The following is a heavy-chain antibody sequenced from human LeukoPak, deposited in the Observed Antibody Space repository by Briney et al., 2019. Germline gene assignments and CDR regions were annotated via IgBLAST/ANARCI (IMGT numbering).Heavy chain of an antibody. Sequence: GGSLRLSCAASGCTFSSYERNWVRQAPGKGLEWVSYISSSGSTIYYADSVKGRFTISRDNAKNSLYLQMNSLRAEDTAVYYCAELGITMIGGVWGKGTTVTVSS. CDR2: ISSSGSTI. CDR3: AELGITMIGGV. CDR1: GCTFSSYE. J-gene: IGHJ6*04. D-gene: IGHD3-10*02. V-gene: IGHV3-48*03.